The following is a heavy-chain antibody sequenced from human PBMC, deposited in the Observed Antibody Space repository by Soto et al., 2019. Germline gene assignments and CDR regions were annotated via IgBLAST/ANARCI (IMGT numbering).Heavy chain of an antibody. CDR2: ISSSGSTI. J-gene: IGHJ4*02. CDR3: ARDRRVWVGELLRRDRVNFDY. V-gene: IGHV3-48*03. Sequence: EVQLVESGGGLVQPGGSLRLSCAASGFTFSSYEMNWVRQAPGKGLEWVSYISSSGSTIYYADSVKGRFTISRDNAKNSLYMQMNSLRAEDTAVYYCARDRRVWVGELLRRDRVNFDYWGQGTLVTVSS. CDR1: GFTFSSYE. D-gene: IGHD3-10*01.